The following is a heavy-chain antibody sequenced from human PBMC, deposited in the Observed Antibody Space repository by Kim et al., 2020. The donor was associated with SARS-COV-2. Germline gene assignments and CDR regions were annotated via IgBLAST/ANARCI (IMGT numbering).Heavy chain of an antibody. CDR1: GGSISSYY. V-gene: IGHV4-59*01. J-gene: IGHJ3*02. Sequence: VSGGSISSYYWSWIRQPPGKGLEWIGYIYYSRSTNYNPSLKSRVTISVDTSKNHFSLKLSSVTAADTAVYYCAREGLGYCSSTSCYSAFDNW. D-gene: IGHD2-2*02. CDR2: IYYSRST. CDR3: AREGLGYCSSTSCYSAFDN.